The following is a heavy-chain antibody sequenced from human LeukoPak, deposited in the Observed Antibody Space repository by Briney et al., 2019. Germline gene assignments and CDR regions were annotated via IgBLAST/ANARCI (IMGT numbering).Heavy chain of an antibody. Sequence: GRSLRLSCAASGFTFSTYAMHWVRQAPGQGLEWVASISGSGGTTYYADSVKGRFTISRDNSKNTVYLQMNSLRAEDTAVYYCAKDFSYDFWSGYYDFWGQGTLVTVSS. CDR3: AKDFSYDFWSGYYDF. D-gene: IGHD3-3*01. CDR1: GFTFSTYA. J-gene: IGHJ4*02. V-gene: IGHV3-23*01. CDR2: ISGSGGTT.